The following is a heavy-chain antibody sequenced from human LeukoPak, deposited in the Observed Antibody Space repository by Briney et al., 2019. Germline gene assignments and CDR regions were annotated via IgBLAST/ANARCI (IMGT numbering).Heavy chain of an antibody. Sequence: GGSLRLSCTASGFTFAGYAMSWVRQGPGKGLEWVSDISGGGDTTYYADSVKGRFTISRDNSKNTLYLQMNSLRAEDTAVYYCAKGRLVPAALLDYWGQRTLVTVSS. V-gene: IGHV3-23*01. J-gene: IGHJ4*02. CDR3: AKGRLVPAALLDY. D-gene: IGHD2-2*01. CDR2: ISGGGDTT. CDR1: GFTFAGYA.